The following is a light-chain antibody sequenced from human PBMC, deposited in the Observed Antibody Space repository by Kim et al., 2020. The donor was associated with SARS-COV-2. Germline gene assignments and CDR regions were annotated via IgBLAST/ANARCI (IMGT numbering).Light chain of an antibody. J-gene: IGLJ3*02. CDR3: SAWESSLSGWV. CDR2: RND. CDR1: SHNGRNRG. Sequence: RTGTNTCTRTSHNGRNRGAVWLQQHQGNPPTVLSYRNDNRPSGFSERFSASRSGNTASLTSTGLQHEDEADYSCSAWESSLSGWVFGGGTQLTVL. V-gene: IGLV10-54*01.